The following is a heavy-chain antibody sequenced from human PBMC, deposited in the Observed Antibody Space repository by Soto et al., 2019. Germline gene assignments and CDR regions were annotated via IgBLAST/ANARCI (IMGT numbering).Heavy chain of an antibody. CDR3: ARDTSLSRAGSSGWYWGLGSHYGMDV. D-gene: IGHD6-19*01. Sequence: SVKVSCKASGYTFTSYYMHWVRQAPGQGLEWMGIINPSGGSTSYAQKFQGRVTMTRDTSTSTVYMELSSLRSEDTAVYYCARDTSLSRAGSSGWYWGLGSHYGMDVWGQGTTVTVSS. CDR1: GYTFTSYY. CDR2: INPSGGST. V-gene: IGHV1-46*01. J-gene: IGHJ6*02.